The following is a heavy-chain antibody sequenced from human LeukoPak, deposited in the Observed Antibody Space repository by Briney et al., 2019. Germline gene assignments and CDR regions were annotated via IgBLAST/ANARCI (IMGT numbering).Heavy chain of an antibody. D-gene: IGHD6-19*01. V-gene: IGHV4-4*07. Sequence: SETLSLTCAVSGGPISWYYWSWIRQPAGKGLEWIGRIYTSGSTNYNPSLESRVTMSVDTSKNQFSLKLSSVTAADTAVYYCATREGHSSGWYGFDYWGQGTLVTVSS. CDR2: IYTSGST. CDR3: ATREGHSSGWYGFDY. CDR1: GGPISWYY. J-gene: IGHJ4*02.